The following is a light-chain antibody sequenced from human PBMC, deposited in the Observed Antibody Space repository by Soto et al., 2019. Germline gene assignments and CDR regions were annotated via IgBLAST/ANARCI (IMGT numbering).Light chain of an antibody. Sequence: DIVMTQSPDSLAVSLGERATINCKSSQTVLYSSRNKNYLAWYQQKPGQSPKLLIYWASTRASGVPDRFSGSGSGTDFTLTISSLQAEDVAIYYCQQYYTEWTFDQGTKVEIK. V-gene: IGKV4-1*01. CDR2: WAS. CDR3: QQYYTEWT. CDR1: QTVLYSSRNKNY. J-gene: IGKJ1*01.